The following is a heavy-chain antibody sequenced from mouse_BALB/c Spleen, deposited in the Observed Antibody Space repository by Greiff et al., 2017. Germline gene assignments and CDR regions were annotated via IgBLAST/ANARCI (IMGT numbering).Heavy chain of an antibody. CDR1: GFTFSSFG. D-gene: IGHD2-2*01. Sequence: DVKLVESGGGLVQPGGSRKLSCAASGFTFSSFGMHWVRQAPEKGLEWVAYISSGSSTIYYADTVKGRFTISRDNPKNTLFLQMTSLRSEDTAMYYCARSGLRRNYYAMDYWGQGTSVTVSS. CDR3: ARSGLRRNYYAMDY. J-gene: IGHJ4*01. V-gene: IGHV5-17*02. CDR2: ISSGSSTI.